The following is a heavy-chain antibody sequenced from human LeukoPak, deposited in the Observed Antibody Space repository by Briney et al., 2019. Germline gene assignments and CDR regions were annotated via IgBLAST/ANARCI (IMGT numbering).Heavy chain of an antibody. Sequence: PGGSLRLSRATSGFTVSGNYMSWVRQAPGKGLEWVSVFYSGGSTYYADSVKGRFTISRDNSKNTLYLQMNSLRAEDTAVYYCARSKIVGATWWFDPWGQGTLVTVSS. D-gene: IGHD1-26*01. J-gene: IGHJ5*02. CDR3: ARSKIVGATWWFDP. V-gene: IGHV3-66*01. CDR1: GFTVSGNY. CDR2: FYSGGST.